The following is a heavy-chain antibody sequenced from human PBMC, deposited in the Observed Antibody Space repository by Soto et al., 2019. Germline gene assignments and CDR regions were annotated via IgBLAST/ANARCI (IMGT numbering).Heavy chain of an antibody. CDR3: ARGLYGGYRYTIGV. Sequence: GGSLRLSCAASGFTLSRHWMHWVRQAPGKGLVWVSRISSDGSSTTYADSVKARVTISRDDIKNTLYLQMNSLRAEDTAVYYCARGLYGGYRYTIGVWGQGTTVTVSS. CDR2: ISSDGSST. D-gene: IGHD3-16*02. J-gene: IGHJ6*02. CDR1: GFTLSRHW. V-gene: IGHV3-74*01.